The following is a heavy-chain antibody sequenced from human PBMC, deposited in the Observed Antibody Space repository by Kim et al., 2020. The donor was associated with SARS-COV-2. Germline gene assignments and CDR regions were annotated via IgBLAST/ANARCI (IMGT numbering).Heavy chain of an antibody. J-gene: IGHJ2*01. CDR1: GFSLGDFN. V-gene: IGHV3-21*01. CDR3: SRDARPALRGFGYFDL. D-gene: IGHD3-10*01. Sequence: GGSLRLSCASSGFSLGDFNINWVRQAPGKGLEWVASIGCRGHNLYYADSLRGRITVSRDKTNNTAFLQMNSLSAEDTAVYYCSRDARPALRGFGYFDLWGRGTLVTVSS. CDR2: IGCRGHNL.